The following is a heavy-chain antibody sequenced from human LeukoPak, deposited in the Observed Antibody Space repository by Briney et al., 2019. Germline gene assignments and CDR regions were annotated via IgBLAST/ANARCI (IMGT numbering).Heavy chain of an antibody. Sequence: ASVKVSCKASGYTFSNNGISWVRQAPGQGLEWMGWISVYNSNTNSAQNLQGRVTVTTDTSTSTAYMELRSLRSDDTAVYYCARMGCHGASCYTLDYWGQGTLVTVSS. CDR2: ISVYNSNT. J-gene: IGHJ4*02. D-gene: IGHD2-2*02. V-gene: IGHV1-18*01. CDR3: ARMGCHGASCYTLDY. CDR1: GYTFSNNG.